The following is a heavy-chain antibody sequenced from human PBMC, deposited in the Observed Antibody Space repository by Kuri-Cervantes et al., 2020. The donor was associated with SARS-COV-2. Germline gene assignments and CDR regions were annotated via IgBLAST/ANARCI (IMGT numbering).Heavy chain of an antibody. J-gene: IGHJ6*03. CDR2: IGTAGDT. V-gene: IGHV3-13*04. CDR1: GFTFSSYD. D-gene: IGHD6-13*01. Sequence: GESLKISCAASGFTFSSYDMHWVRQATGKGLEWVSAIGTAGDTYYPGSVKGRFTISRDNAMNSLYLQMNSLRPEDTALYFCAKDSEQQSRAGDYYYYMDVWGKGTMVTVSS. CDR3: AKDSEQQSRAGDYYYYMDV.